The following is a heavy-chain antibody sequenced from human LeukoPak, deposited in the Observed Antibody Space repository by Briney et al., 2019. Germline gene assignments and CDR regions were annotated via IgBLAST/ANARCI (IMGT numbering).Heavy chain of an antibody. J-gene: IGHJ4*02. V-gene: IGHV1-24*01. Sequence: GASVKVSCKVSGYTLTELSMHWVRQAPGKGHEWMGGFDPEDGETIYAQQFQGRVTMNEDTSTDTAYMELSSLRSEDTAVYYCATGLSYYDFWSGRIYWGQGTLVTVSS. CDR1: GYTLTELS. CDR2: FDPEDGET. D-gene: IGHD3-3*01. CDR3: ATGLSYYDFWSGRIY.